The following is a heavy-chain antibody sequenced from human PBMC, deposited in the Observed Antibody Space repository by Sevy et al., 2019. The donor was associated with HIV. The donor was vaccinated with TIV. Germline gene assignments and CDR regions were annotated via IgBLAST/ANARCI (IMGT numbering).Heavy chain of an antibody. J-gene: IGHJ3*02. CDR1: GFTFSSYA. V-gene: IGHV3-23*01. Sequence: GGSLRLSCAASGFTFSSYAMSWVRQAPGKGLEWVSIISGSGGSTYYADSVKGRFTISGNNSKNTLHLQMNSLRAEDTAVYYCAKLYCGGDCYGRGSGNDAFDIWGQRTMVTVSS. D-gene: IGHD2-21*01. CDR3: AKLYCGGDCYGRGSGNDAFDI. CDR2: ISGSGGST.